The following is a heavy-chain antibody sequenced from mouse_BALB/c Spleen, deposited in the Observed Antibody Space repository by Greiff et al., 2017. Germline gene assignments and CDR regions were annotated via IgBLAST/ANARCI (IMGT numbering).Heavy chain of an antibody. CDR1: GFTFSSYA. J-gene: IGHJ3*01. Sequence: EVQLVESGGGLVKPGGSLKLSCAASGFTFSSYAMSWVRQTPEKRLEWVASISSGGSTYYPDSVKGRFTISRDNARNILYLQMSSLRSEDTAMYYCARGPGITTFAYWGQGTLVTVSA. CDR3: ARGPGITTFAY. D-gene: IGHD2-4*01. V-gene: IGHV5-6-5*01. CDR2: ISSGGST.